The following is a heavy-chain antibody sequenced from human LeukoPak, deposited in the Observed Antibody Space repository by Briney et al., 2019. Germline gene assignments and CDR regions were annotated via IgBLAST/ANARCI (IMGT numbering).Heavy chain of an antibody. J-gene: IGHJ4*02. CDR1: GGSISSSSAY. Sequence: SETLSLTCTVSGGSISSSSAYWGWIRQPPGKGLEWIGSIYYSKNTYYNPSLKSQVTISADTSKNQFSLTLGSVSATDTAVYYCVSPRGFSYGYFDYWGQGTLVTVSS. CDR2: IYYSKNT. CDR3: VSPRGFSYGYFDY. V-gene: IGHV4-39*01. D-gene: IGHD5-18*01.